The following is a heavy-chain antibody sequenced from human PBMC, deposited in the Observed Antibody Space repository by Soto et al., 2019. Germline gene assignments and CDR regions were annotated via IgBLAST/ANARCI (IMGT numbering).Heavy chain of an antibody. D-gene: IGHD5-18*01. CDR2: ISYDGSNK. V-gene: IGHV3-30-3*01. J-gene: IGHJ4*02. Sequence: PGGSLRLSCAASGFTFSSYAMHWVRQAPGKGLEWVAVISYDGSNKYYADSVKGRFTISRDNSKNTLYLQMNSLRAEDTAVYYCARATVVQLWTDYWGQGTLVTVSS. CDR1: GFTFSSYA. CDR3: ARATVVQLWTDY.